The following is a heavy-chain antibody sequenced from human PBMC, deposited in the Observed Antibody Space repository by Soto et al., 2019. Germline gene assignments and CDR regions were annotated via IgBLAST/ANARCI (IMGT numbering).Heavy chain of an antibody. CDR2: INYSGST. CDR3: ARDSGGLRLGESSLYGEKDSFEV. Sequence: SETLSLTCAVSAVSFSGYYWSWIRQPPGKGLEWIGEINYSGSTKFNPSLKSRGTLSIDTSKDQFSLRLSSATAADTAVYYCARDSGGLRLGESSLYGEKDSFEVWDQGTLVTVSS. J-gene: IGHJ3*01. D-gene: IGHD3-16*02. V-gene: IGHV4-34*01. CDR1: AVSFSGYY.